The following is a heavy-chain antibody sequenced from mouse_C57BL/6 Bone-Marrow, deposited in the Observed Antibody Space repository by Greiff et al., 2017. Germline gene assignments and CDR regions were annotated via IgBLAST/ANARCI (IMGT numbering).Heavy chain of an antibody. CDR3: ARNGAGTRGFAY. V-gene: IGHV2-9-1*01. CDR2: IWAGCGT. CDR1: GFSLTSYA. Sequence: VQVVESGPGLVAPLQSLSITCTVSGFSLTSYAISWVRQPPGKGLEWLGVIWAGCGTNYNSALKSRLSISKDNSKCPVFLKMNSLQTDDTARYYCARNGAGTRGFAYWGQWTLVTVSA. D-gene: IGHD4-1*01. J-gene: IGHJ3*01.